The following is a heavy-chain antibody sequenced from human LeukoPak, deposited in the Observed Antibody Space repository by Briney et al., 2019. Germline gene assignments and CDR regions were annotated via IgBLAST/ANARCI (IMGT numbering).Heavy chain of an antibody. CDR3: ARDNNIVVVVAAYYMDV. Sequence: GGSLRLSCGASGFTFSSYWMSWVRQAPGKGLEWVANIKQDGSEKYYVDSVKGRFTISRDNAKNSLYLQMNSLRAEDTAVYYCARDNNIVVVVAAYYMDVWGKGTTVTVSS. V-gene: IGHV3-7*01. CDR1: GFTFSSYW. J-gene: IGHJ6*03. CDR2: IKQDGSEK. D-gene: IGHD2-15*01.